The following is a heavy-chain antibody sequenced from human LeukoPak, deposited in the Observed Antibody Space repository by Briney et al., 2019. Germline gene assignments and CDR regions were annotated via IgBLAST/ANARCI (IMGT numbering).Heavy chain of an antibody. CDR2: IIPIFGTA. J-gene: IGHJ4*02. CDR3: ARGYYDSLVTPYYFDY. CDR1: GGTFSSYA. V-gene: IGHV1-69*13. Sequence: SVKVSCKASGGTFSSYAISWVRQAPGQGLEWMGGIIPIFGTANYAQKFQGRVTITADESTSTAYMGLSSLRSEDTAVYYCARGYYDSLVTPYYFDYWGQGTLVTVSS. D-gene: IGHD3-22*01.